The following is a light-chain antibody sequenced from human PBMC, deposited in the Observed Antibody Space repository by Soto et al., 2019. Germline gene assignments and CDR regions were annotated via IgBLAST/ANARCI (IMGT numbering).Light chain of an antibody. CDR2: GAS. CDR3: QQYDSWPVT. V-gene: IGKV3-15*01. J-gene: IGKJ4*01. CDR1: QSVSSN. Sequence: EIVRKQYAATLYVSPGERATLSCRASQSVSSNLAWYQQKPGQAPRLLIYGASTGATGIPARFSGSGSGNEFTLTINSLQSEDLAIYYCQQYDSWPVTFGGGTKVDIK.